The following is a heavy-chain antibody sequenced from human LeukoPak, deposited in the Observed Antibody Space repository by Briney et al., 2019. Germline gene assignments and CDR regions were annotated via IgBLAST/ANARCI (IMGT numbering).Heavy chain of an antibody. V-gene: IGHV5-51*01. J-gene: IGHJ3*02. D-gene: IGHD3-22*01. CDR2: IYPGDSDT. Sequence: GESLKISCKGSGYSFTNYWIGWWPQRPGKGLEGMGIIYPGDSDTTYRPSFPGQVIISADKSISTAYLQWSSLKASDTAMYYCARRGSLGVVLLPFDIWGQGTMVTVSS. CDR3: ARRGSLGVVLLPFDI. CDR1: GYSFTNYW.